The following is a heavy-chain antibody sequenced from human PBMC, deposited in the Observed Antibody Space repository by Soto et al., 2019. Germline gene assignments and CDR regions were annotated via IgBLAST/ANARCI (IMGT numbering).Heavy chain of an antibody. CDR1: GYTSTSYA. CDR3: AREGIVGDYYYYGMDV. V-gene: IGHV1-3*01. D-gene: IGHD3-16*02. Sequence: GASVKVSCKASGYTSTSYAMHWVRQAPGQRLEWMGWINAGNGNTKYSQKFQGRVTITRDTSASTAYMELSSLRSEDTAVYYCAREGIVGDYYYYGMDVWGQGTTVTVSS. CDR2: INAGNGNT. J-gene: IGHJ6*02.